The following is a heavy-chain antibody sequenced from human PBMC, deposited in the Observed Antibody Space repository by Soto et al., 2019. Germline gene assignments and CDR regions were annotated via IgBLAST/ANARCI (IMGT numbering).Heavy chain of an antibody. V-gene: IGHV1-69*01. CDR2: IIPIFGTA. D-gene: IGHD2-21*02. CDR1: GGTFSSYA. Sequence: QVQLVQSGAEVKKPGSSVKVSCKASGGTFSSYAISWVRQAPGQGLEWMGGIIPIFGTANYAQKFQGRVTITADENTNTAYMELGSLRSEDTAVCYWARSVVTAIESSMYFDYWGQGTLVTVSS. CDR3: ARSVVTAIESSMYFDY. J-gene: IGHJ4*02.